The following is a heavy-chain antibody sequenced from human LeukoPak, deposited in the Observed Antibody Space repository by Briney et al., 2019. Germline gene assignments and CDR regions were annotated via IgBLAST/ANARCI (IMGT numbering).Heavy chain of an antibody. D-gene: IGHD3-10*01. J-gene: IGHJ3*02. CDR1: GFTFSSYW. CDR3: ARALPDPGNDAFDI. V-gene: IGHV3-7*01. Sequence: GGSLRLSCAASGFTFSSYWMSWVRQAPGKGLEWVANIKQDGSEKYYVDSVKGRFTISRDNAKNSLYLQMNSLRAEDTAVYCCARALPDPGNDAFDIWGQGTMVTVSS. CDR2: IKQDGSEK.